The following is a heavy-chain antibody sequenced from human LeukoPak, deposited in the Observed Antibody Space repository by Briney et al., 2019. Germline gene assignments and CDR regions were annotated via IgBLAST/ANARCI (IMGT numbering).Heavy chain of an antibody. D-gene: IGHD3-22*01. CDR2: INPNSGGT. CDR3: ARGDYYDSSGYLDY. J-gene: IGHJ4*02. V-gene: IGHV1-2*02. Sequence: ASVKVSCKASGYTFTCYYRHWVRQAPGQGLEWMGWINPNSGGTNYEQKFQGRVTMTRDTSISTAYMELSRLRSDDTAVYYCARGDYYDSSGYLDYWGQGTLVTVSS. CDR1: GYTFTCYY.